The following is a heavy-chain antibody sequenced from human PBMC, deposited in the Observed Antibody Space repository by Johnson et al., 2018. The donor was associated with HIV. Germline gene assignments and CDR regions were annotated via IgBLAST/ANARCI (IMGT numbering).Heavy chain of an antibody. CDR3: AKDLAPSGYVVDAFDL. J-gene: IGHJ3*01. CDR1: GFTFDDYG. CDR2: INWNGVRT. Sequence: VQLVESGGGVVQPGGSLRLSCAAAGFTFDDYGMSWVRQAPGKGLEWVSGINWNGVRTGYADSVKGRFTISRDNSKNTLYLQMNSLRAEDTAVYYCAKDLAPSGYVVDAFDLWGQGTMVTVSS. D-gene: IGHD5-12*01. V-gene: IGHV3-20*04.